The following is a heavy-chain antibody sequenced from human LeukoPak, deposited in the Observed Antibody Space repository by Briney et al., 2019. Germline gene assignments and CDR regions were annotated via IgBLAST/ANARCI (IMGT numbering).Heavy chain of an antibody. D-gene: IGHD3-10*01. CDR2: ISERGGST. Sequence: PGGSLRLSCVVSGNSLSNYAMTWVRQAPGKGLEWVSYISERGGSTTYADSVKGRFTISRDTSLNTLYLQMNNLRAEDTAVYFCAKRGVVIRGILVIGYHQEAYHYDFWGQGVLVTVSS. J-gene: IGHJ4*02. CDR3: AKRGVVIRGILVIGYHQEAYHYDF. CDR1: GNSLSNYA. V-gene: IGHV3-23*01.